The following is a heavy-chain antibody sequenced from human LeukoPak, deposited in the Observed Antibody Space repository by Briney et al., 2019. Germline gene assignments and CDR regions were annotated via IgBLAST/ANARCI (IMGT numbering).Heavy chain of an antibody. Sequence: SETLSLTCIVSGGSISSDYWSWIRQPAGKGLEWIGYIYHSGSTNYNPSLKSRVTISVDTSKNQFSLKLSSVTAADTAVYYCATLLYGSGSYPTRDDAFDIWGQGTMVIVSS. D-gene: IGHD3-10*01. V-gene: IGHV4-59*01. J-gene: IGHJ3*02. CDR2: IYHSGST. CDR3: ATLLYGSGSYPTRDDAFDI. CDR1: GGSISSDY.